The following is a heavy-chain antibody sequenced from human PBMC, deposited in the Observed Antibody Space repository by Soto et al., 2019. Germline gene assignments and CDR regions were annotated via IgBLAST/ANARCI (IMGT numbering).Heavy chain of an antibody. Sequence: SETLSLTCTVSGDSISRGFYYWSWIRQHPGKGLEWIGNIYHTGSTDFNPSLKSRLTMSIDRSRNQFSLNLSSVTAADRAVYYCVRGGGYDPFDYWGQGVLVTVSS. D-gene: IGHD5-12*01. J-gene: IGHJ4*02. CDR1: GDSISRGFYY. CDR2: IYHTGST. V-gene: IGHV4-31*03. CDR3: VRGGGYDPFDY.